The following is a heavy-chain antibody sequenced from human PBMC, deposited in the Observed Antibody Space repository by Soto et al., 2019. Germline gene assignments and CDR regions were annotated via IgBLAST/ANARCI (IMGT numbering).Heavy chain of an antibody. CDR1: GRSMISYY. V-gene: IGHV4-59*06. CDR2: IYYSGST. D-gene: IGHD2-2*01. J-gene: IGHJ5*02. Sequence: SETLSLTCTVSGRSMISYYWSWIRQHPGKGLEWIGYIYYSGSTYYNPSLKSRVTISVDTSKNQFSLKLSSVTAADTAVYYCARGPGPWGQGTLVTVSS. CDR3: ARGPGP.